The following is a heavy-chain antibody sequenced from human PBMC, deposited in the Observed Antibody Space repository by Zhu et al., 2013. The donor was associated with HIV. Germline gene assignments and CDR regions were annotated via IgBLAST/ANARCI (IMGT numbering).Heavy chain of an antibody. J-gene: IGHJ6*02. V-gene: IGHV1-18*01. CDR1: GYTFTSYG. CDR2: ISAYNGNT. Sequence: QVQLVQSGAEVKKPGASVKVSCKASGYTFTSYGISWVRQAPGQGLEWMGWISAYNGNTNYAQKLQGRVTMTTDTSTSTAYMELRSLRSDDTAVYYCARDIEGYSYGYHYYYYGMDVWGQGTTVTVSS. D-gene: IGHD5-18*01. CDR3: ARDIEGYSYGYHYYYYGMDV.